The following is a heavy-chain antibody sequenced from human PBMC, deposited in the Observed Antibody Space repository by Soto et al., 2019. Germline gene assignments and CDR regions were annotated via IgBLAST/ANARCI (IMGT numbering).Heavy chain of an antibody. Sequence: ETLSLTCTVSGGSISGHYWTWIRQPPGKGLEWIGYIYYTGHTVYNPSLKSRITFSVDTSKNQLSLKLTSVTAADTAVYYCAKTGPDGDDRFDPWGQGTLVTVSS. CDR2: IYYTGHT. V-gene: IGHV4-59*11. J-gene: IGHJ5*02. CDR3: AKTGPDGDDRFDP. D-gene: IGHD1-1*01. CDR1: GGSISGHY.